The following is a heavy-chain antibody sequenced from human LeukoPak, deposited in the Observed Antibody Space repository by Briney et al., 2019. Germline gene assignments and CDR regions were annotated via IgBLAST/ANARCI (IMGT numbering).Heavy chain of an antibody. V-gene: IGHV1-18*04. CDR3: ARVADTMARGVTYYYYYGMDV. D-gene: IGHD3-10*01. CDR2: ISAYNGNT. Sequence: ASVKVSCKASGYTFTSYGISWVRQAPGQGLEWMGWISAYNGNTNYAQKLQGRVTMTTDTSTSTAYMELRSLRSDDTAVYYCARVADTMARGVTYYYYYGMDVWGKGTTVTVSS. CDR1: GYTFTSYG. J-gene: IGHJ6*04.